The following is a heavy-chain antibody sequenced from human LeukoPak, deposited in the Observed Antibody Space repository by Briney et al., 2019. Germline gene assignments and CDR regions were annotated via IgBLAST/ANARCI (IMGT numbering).Heavy chain of an antibody. D-gene: IGHD3-16*01. CDR2: ISNDGSKK. J-gene: IGHJ4*02. V-gene: IGHV3-30*18. Sequence: GGSLRLSCAASGFTFSSYGMHWVRQAPGKGLDWVAVISNDGSKKYYADSVQGRFTISRDNSRNTLYLQMNSLRAEDTAIYYCAKVFVSLGPTRGYSFDYWGQGSLVTVSS. CDR3: AKVFVSLGPTRGYSFDY. CDR1: GFTFSSYG.